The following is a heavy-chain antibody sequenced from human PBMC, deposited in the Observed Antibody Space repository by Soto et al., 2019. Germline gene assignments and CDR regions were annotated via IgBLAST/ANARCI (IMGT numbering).Heavy chain of an antibody. J-gene: IGHJ4*02. CDR3: AKYTSADDY. CDR2: INQDGSQR. CDR1: GFTFSNYW. Sequence: EVQLVESGGGLVQPGGSLRLSCAGSGFTFSNYWMNWVRQAPGKGLEWVANINQDGSQRYYVDSVKGRFTISRDNAKNSLYLQMNSLRADDTAVYYCAKYTSADDYWGQGTLVTVSS. V-gene: IGHV3-7*01. D-gene: IGHD3-10*01.